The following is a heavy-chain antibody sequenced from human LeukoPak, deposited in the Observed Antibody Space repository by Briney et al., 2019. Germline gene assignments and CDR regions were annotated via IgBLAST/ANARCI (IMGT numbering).Heavy chain of an antibody. CDR1: GFSFSSPG. Sequence: GGSLRLSCTASGFSFSSPGMNWVRQAPGKGLEWVSSINGESTFKVYADSVKGRFTISRDNAKNSLYLQMDSLRAEDTAVYYCAKYQTGTWTSYDSSDIWGQGTLVTVSS. CDR2: INGESTFK. CDR3: AKYQTGTWTSYDSSDI. J-gene: IGHJ3*02. D-gene: IGHD1-7*01. V-gene: IGHV3-21*01.